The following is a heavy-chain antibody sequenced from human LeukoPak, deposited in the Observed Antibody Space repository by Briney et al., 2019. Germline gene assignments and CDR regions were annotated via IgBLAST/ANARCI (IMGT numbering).Heavy chain of an antibody. CDR3: TTGITIFGVVPFDY. D-gene: IGHD3-3*01. CDR2: IKSKTDGGTT. Sequence: WVRQAPGKGLEWVGRIKSKTDGGTTDYAAPVKGRFTISRDDSKNTLYLQMNSLKTEDTAVYYCTTGITIFGVVPFDYWGQGTLVTVSS. J-gene: IGHJ4*02. V-gene: IGHV3-15*01.